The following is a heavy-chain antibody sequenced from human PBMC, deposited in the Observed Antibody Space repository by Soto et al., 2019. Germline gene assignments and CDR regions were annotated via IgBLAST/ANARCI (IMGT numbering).Heavy chain of an antibody. J-gene: IGHJ3*02. V-gene: IGHV4-61*01. CDR3: ARLDSSGYYLAFDI. CDR2: IYYSGST. CDR1: GGSVSSGSYY. D-gene: IGHD3-22*01. Sequence: SETLSLTCTVSGGSVSSGSYYWSWIRQPPGKGLEWIGYIYYSGSTNYNPSLKSRVTISVDTSKNQFSLKLSSVTAADTAVYYCARLDSSGYYLAFDIWGQGTMVTVSS.